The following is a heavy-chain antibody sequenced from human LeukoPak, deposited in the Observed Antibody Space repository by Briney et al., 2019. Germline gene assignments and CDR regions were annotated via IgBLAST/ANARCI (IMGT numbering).Heavy chain of an antibody. V-gene: IGHV3-30-3*01. CDR1: GFTFSSYA. Sequence: GGSLRLSCAASGFTFSSYAMHWVRQAPGKGLEWVAVISYDGSNKYYADSVKGRFTISRDNSKNTLYLQMNSLRAEDTAVYYCARDGGIDCSGGSCYLRKGYYYYMDVWGKGTTVTVPS. CDR3: ARDGGIDCSGGSCYLRKGYYYYMDV. CDR2: ISYDGSNK. J-gene: IGHJ6*03. D-gene: IGHD2-15*01.